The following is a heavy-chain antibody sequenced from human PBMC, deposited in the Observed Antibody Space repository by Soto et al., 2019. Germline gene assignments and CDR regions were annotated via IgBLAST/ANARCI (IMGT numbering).Heavy chain of an antibody. CDR1: GFTFSIYG. D-gene: IGHD5-18*01. Sequence: QVQLVESGGGVVQPGRSLRLSCAASGFTFSIYGMHWVRQAPGKGLEWVAVISDDGSKKYYADSVKCRFTISRDNSKNTLYLQMNSLRVEDTAVYYCAKDRWIQYQGGVGMDVWGQGTKVTVSS. V-gene: IGHV3-30*18. CDR2: ISDDGSKK. CDR3: AKDRWIQYQGGVGMDV. J-gene: IGHJ6*02.